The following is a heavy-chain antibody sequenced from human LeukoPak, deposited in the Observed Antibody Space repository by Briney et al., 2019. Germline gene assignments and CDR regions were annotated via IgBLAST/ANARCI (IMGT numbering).Heavy chain of an antibody. Sequence: ASVKVSCKASGYTFTSYYMHWVRQAPGQGLERMGIINPSGGSTSYAQKFQGRVTMTRDMSTSTVYMELSSLRSEDTAVYYCAREAMIDTVLPDYWGQGTLVTVSS. J-gene: IGHJ4*02. CDR2: INPSGGST. CDR1: GYTFTSYY. D-gene: IGHD3-22*01. V-gene: IGHV1-46*01. CDR3: AREAMIDTVLPDY.